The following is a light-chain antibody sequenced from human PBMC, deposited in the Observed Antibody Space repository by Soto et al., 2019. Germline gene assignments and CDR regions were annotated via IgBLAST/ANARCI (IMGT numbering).Light chain of an antibody. J-gene: IGKJ1*01. V-gene: IGKV1-5*03. CDR3: HQYNSYSKT. CDR1: QRISGW. CDR2: KAS. Sequence: DVQMTQSPSTLSASVGDRVTITCRASQRISGWLAWYHQSPGTAPKLMTYKASTLETGVPSRFSASGSGTESLFTITNLQLDDFATYYCHQYNSYSKTSGKGTKVE.